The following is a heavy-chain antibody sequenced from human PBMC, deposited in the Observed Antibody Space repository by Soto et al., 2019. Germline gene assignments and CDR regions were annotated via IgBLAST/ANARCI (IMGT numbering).Heavy chain of an antibody. D-gene: IGHD2-21*02. CDR1: GGSISSYY. J-gene: IGHJ6*02. Sequence: QVRLQESGPGLVKPSETLSLTCTVSGGSISSYYWSWIRQPPGKGLEWIWYMYNTGSTIYNPSLKSRVTISVDTSKNQSSLKLNSVTAADTAVYYCARDLWGYCGADCYPLDVWGQGTTVTVSS. CDR3: ARDLWGYCGADCYPLDV. V-gene: IGHV4-59*01. CDR2: MYNTGST.